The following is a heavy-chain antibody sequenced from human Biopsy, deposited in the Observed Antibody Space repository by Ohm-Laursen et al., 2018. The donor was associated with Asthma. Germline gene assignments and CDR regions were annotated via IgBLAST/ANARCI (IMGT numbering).Heavy chain of an antibody. CDR1: GGTFSRYA. J-gene: IGHJ6*02. V-gene: IGHV1-69*01. CDR3: ARGYSGSDRIVYYYSGLEV. CDR2: LIPVLGTP. D-gene: IGHD5-12*01. Sequence: SSVKVSCKASGGTFSRYAISWVRQAPGQGLEWMGGLIPVLGTPDHAQMFEGRATITADESTSTAYMELSSLSSEDTAVYYCARGYSGSDRIVYYYSGLEVWGQGTTVTVSS.